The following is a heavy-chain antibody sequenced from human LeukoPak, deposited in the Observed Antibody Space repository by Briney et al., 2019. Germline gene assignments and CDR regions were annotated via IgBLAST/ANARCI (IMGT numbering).Heavy chain of an antibody. V-gene: IGHV3-74*01. J-gene: IGHJ4*02. Sequence: PGGSLRLSCAASGFTFSSYWMHWVRQAPGKGLVWVSRINSDGSSTNYADSVKGRFTISRDNAKNTLYLQMNSLRDEDAAVYYCARARPGYYYDFWDQGTLVTVSS. CDR2: INSDGSST. CDR1: GFTFSSYW. CDR3: ARARPGYYYDF. D-gene: IGHD3-22*01.